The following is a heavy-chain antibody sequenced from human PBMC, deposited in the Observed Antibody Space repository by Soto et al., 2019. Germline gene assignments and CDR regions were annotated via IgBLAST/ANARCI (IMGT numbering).Heavy chain of an antibody. V-gene: IGHV3-30*03. D-gene: IGHD6-6*01. J-gene: IGHJ4*02. Sequence: QVQLVESGGGVVQPGKSLRLSCAASGFTFSSYAMHWARQAPGKGLEWVTVISIRGGDEYYAESVRGRFTISRDDSKNTLYLQMDSLRLEDTAVYYCARGTIVARQHLDYWGQGTLVTVSS. CDR2: ISIRGGDE. CDR1: GFTFSSYA. CDR3: ARGTIVARQHLDY.